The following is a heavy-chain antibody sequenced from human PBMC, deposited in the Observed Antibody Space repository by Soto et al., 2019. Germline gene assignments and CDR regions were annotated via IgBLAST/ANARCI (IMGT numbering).Heavy chain of an antibody. V-gene: IGHV4-39*02. CDR3: ARDYYGSGSYYTWGYYYGMDV. CDR2: IYYSGST. J-gene: IGHJ6*02. CDR1: GGSINSSSYY. Sequence: SETLSLTCTVSGGSINSSSYYWGWIRQPPGKGLEWIGTIYYSGSTYYNPSLKSRVTISVDTSKNQFSLKLSSVTAADTAVYYCARDYYGSGSYYTWGYYYGMDVWGQGTTVT. D-gene: IGHD3-10*01.